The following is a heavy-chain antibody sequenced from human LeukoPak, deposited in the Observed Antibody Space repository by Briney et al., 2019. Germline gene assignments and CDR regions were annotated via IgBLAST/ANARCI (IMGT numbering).Heavy chain of an antibody. CDR3: ARGGGYCTNGVCPSGYYNYYGMDV. CDR2: INHSGST. V-gene: IGHV4-34*01. J-gene: IGHJ6*02. Sequence: WIRQPPGKGLEWIGEINHSGSTNYNPSLKSRVTISVDTSKNQFSLKLSSVTAADTAVYYCARGGGYCTNGVCPSGYYNYYGMDVWGQGTTVTVSS. D-gene: IGHD2-8*01.